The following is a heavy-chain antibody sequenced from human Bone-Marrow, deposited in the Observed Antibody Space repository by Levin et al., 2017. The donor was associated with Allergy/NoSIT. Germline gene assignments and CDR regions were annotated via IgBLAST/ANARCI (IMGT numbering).Heavy chain of an antibody. CDR3: AKSADNYGDYSQPNWFDS. D-gene: IGHD4-17*01. J-gene: IGHJ5*01. CDR1: GFTFSIYG. CDR2: ISYHSSDK. Sequence: SCEVSGFTFSIYGMHWVRQAPGKGLEWVAHISYHSSDKFYADSVKGRFTVSRDTPKNTLYLQMNSLRPEDTAVYYCAKSADNYGDYSQPNWFDSWGQGTLVIVSS. V-gene: IGHV3-30*18.